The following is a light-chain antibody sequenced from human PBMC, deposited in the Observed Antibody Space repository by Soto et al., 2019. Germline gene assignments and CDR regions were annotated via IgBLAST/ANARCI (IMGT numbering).Light chain of an antibody. Sequence: AIQTTQSPSSLSASVGDRVTITCRARQGIRNDLGWYQQKPGKAPKLLIDAASSLQSGVPSRFSGSGSGTDFTLTISSQQPVDFATYYCLQDYNYPYTFGQGTKLAIK. V-gene: IGKV1-6*01. CDR2: AAS. CDR1: QGIRND. J-gene: IGKJ2*01. CDR3: LQDYNYPYT.